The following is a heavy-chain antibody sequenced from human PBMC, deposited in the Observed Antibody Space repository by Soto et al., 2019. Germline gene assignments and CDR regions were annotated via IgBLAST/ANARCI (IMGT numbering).Heavy chain of an antibody. CDR1: GYTFTSYG. Sequence: QVHLVQSGAEVKKPGASVKVSCKASGYTFTSYGITWVRQAPGQGLEWMGWISAHNGNTDYAQKLQGRIIVTRDTSTSTAYMELRSLRSDDTAVYYCARGRYGDYWGQGALVTVSS. CDR2: ISAHNGNT. J-gene: IGHJ4*02. D-gene: IGHD1-1*01. V-gene: IGHV1-18*01. CDR3: ARGRYGDY.